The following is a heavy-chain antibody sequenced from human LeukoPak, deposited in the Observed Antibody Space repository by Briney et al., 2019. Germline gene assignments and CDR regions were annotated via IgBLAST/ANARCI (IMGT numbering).Heavy chain of an antibody. CDR1: GYTFTSYG. D-gene: IGHD3-10*01. V-gene: IGHV1-18*01. CDR2: ISAYNGNT. CDR3: TAMVRGVSTPIDY. J-gene: IGHJ4*02. Sequence: ASVKVSCKASGYTFTSYGISWVRQAPGQGLEWMGWISAYNGNTNYEQKLQGRVTMTTDTSTSTAYMELRSLRSDDTAVYYCTAMVRGVSTPIDYWGQGTLVTVSS.